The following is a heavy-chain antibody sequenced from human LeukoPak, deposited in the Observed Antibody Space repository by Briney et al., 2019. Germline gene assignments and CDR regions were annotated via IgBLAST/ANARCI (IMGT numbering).Heavy chain of an antibody. D-gene: IGHD6-19*01. CDR2: IWYDGSNK. V-gene: IGHV3-30*02. J-gene: IGHJ4*02. CDR1: GFTFSSYG. Sequence: PGGSLRLSCAASGFTFSSYGMHWVRQAPGKGLEWVAFIWYDGSNKYYADSVKGQFTISRDNSKNTLYLQMNSLRAEDTAVYYCAKADSSSPHDYWGQGTLVTVSS. CDR3: AKADSSSPHDY.